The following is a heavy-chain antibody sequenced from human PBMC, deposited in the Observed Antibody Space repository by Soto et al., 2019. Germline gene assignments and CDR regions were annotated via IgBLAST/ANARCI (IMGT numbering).Heavy chain of an antibody. CDR1: GGTFSSYA. V-gene: IGHV1-69*01. D-gene: IGHD6-13*01. J-gene: IGHJ5*02. CDR3: SRDRPIGRDIAAPFDP. Sequence: QVQLVQSGAEVQKPGYSVKVSCKASGGTFSSYAISWVRQAPGQGLEWMGGIIPIFGTANYAQKFQGRVTITADESTSTAYMELSSLRSEDTAVYYCSRDRPIGRDIAAPFDPWGQGTLVTVSS. CDR2: IIPIFGTA.